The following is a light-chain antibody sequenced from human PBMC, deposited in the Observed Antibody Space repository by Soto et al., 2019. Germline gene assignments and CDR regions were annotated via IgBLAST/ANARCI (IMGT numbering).Light chain of an antibody. J-gene: IGKJ1*01. CDR1: QNVRSSY. Sequence: MVLTPTPDTLSLYPGASATPSVRARQNVRSSYLAWYQHKPGQAPRLLIYGASTRATGIPYRFSGSRSGTDFTLTISRLEPEDFAVYYCQLYGSSRWTFGQGTKVDIK. V-gene: IGKV3-20*01. CDR3: QLYGSSRWT. CDR2: GAS.